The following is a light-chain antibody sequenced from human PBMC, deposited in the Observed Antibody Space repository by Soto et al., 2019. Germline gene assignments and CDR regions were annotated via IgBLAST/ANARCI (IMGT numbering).Light chain of an antibody. V-gene: IGKV1-12*01. CDR3: QQANSFPLT. Sequence: DIQMTQSPSSVSASVGDRVTITCRASQDISSWLAWYQQKPGKAPKLLIYAASSLHSGVLARFSGSDSGTDFTLTISSVQPEDSETYYCQQANSFPLTFGGGTKVEI. CDR2: AAS. J-gene: IGKJ4*01. CDR1: QDISSW.